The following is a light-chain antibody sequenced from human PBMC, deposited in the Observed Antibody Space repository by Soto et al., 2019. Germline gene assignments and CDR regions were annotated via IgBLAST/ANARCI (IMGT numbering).Light chain of an antibody. CDR2: DVS. Sequence: QSALTQPASMSGSPGQSITISCTGTSSDVGGYNYVSWYQQHPGKAPKLMIYDVSNRPSGVSNRFSGSKSGNTASLTISGLQAEDEADYYCSSYTGSSNVVFGGRTKLTVL. J-gene: IGLJ2*01. V-gene: IGLV2-14*01. CDR3: SSYTGSSNVV. CDR1: SSDVGGYNY.